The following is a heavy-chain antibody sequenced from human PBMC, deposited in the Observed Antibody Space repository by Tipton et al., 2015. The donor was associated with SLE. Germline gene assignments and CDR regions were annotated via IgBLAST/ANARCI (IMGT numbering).Heavy chain of an antibody. CDR2: IYTGGNT. V-gene: IGHV4-4*07. CDR3: VVCSPSSCSYFDY. J-gene: IGHJ4*02. D-gene: IGHD2-2*01. CDR1: GGSISSYY. Sequence: TLSLTCTVSGGSISSYYWSWIRQPAGKGLEWIGRIYTGGNTKYNPSLESLVSLSVDTSRGQFFLEVRSVTAADTAVYYCVVCSPSSCSYFDYWGQGRLVTVSS.